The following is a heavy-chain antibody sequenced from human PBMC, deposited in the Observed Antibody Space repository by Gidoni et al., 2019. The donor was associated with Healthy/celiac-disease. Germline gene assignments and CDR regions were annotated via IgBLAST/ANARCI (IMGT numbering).Heavy chain of an antibody. Sequence: QITLKESGPTLVKPTQTLTLTCTFSGFSLSTRGVGVGWIRQPPGKALEWLALIYWDDDKRYSPSLKSRLTITKDTSKNQVVLTMTNMDPVDTATYYCAHIPASSGGATSYFDYWGQGTLVTVSS. V-gene: IGHV2-5*02. CDR2: IYWDDDK. J-gene: IGHJ4*02. CDR1: GFSLSTRGVG. D-gene: IGHD5-12*01. CDR3: AHIPASSGGATSYFDY.